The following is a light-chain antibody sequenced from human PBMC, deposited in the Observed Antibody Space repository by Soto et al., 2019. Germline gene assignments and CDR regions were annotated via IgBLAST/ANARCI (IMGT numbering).Light chain of an antibody. Sequence: DIQLSQCPSLVSASVGDRVTITCRASQGISNYLAWYQRKPGKAPKLLISTASILQSGVPSRFSGSGSGTEFTLTISSLQPEDFATYYCQQLTSYPITFGQGTRLEIK. CDR2: TAS. J-gene: IGKJ5*01. CDR1: QGISNY. V-gene: IGKV1-9*01. CDR3: QQLTSYPIT.